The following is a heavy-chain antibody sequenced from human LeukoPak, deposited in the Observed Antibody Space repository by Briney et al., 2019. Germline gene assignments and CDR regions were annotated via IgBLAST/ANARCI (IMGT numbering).Heavy chain of an antibody. V-gene: IGHV3-23*01. CDR3: AKDPMTTVTTYFDY. D-gene: IGHD4-17*01. CDR1: GFTFSSYA. CDR2: ISAGGGST. Sequence: GGSLRLSCAASGFTFSSYAMSWVRQAPGKGLEWVSGISAGGGSTYYADSVKGRFSISRDNAKNTLYLQMDSLRAEDTAVYHCAKDPMTTVTTYFDYRRQGSLVADSS. J-gene: IGHJ4*02.